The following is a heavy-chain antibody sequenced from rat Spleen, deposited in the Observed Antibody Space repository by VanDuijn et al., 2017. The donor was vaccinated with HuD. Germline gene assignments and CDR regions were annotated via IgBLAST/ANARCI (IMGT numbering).Heavy chain of an antibody. J-gene: IGHJ2*01. D-gene: IGHD1-2*01. V-gene: IGHV5-31*01. CDR1: GFSFKNYW. Sequence: EVQLMESGGGLVQPGRSLKLSCVASGFSFKNYWMTWIRQAPGKGLEWIASITKTGDSTYYPDSVKGRFTVSRDNAKSTLYLQMNSLRSEDTATYYCTREGTIAALAYWGQGVMVTVSS. CDR3: TREGTIAALAY. CDR2: ITKTGDST.